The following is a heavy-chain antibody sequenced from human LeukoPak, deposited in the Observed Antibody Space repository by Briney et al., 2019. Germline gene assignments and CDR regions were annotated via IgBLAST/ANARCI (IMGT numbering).Heavy chain of an antibody. CDR3: ARVIAGRRAGYYGMDV. Sequence: SETLSLTCTVSGGSISSYYWSWIRQPPGKGLEWIGYIYYRGSTNYSPSLKSRVTISVDTSKKQFSLKLSSVTAADTAVYYCARVIAGRRAGYYGMDVWGQGTTVTVSS. D-gene: IGHD6-13*01. CDR1: GGSISSYY. J-gene: IGHJ6*02. V-gene: IGHV4-59*01. CDR2: IYYRGST.